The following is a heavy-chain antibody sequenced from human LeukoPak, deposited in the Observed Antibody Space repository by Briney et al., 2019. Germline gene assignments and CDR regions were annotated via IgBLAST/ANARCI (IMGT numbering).Heavy chain of an antibody. J-gene: IGHJ6*03. CDR2: IYYSGST. Sequence: PSETLSLTCTVSGGSISSSSYYWGWIRQPPGKGLEWIGSIYYSGSTYYNPSLKSRVTISVDTSKNQFSLKLSSVTAADTAVYYCASEDIQLWPRLNYYYYYMDVWGKGATVTVSS. CDR1: GGSISSSSYY. CDR3: ASEDIQLWPRLNYYYYYMDV. D-gene: IGHD5-18*01. V-gene: IGHV4-39*07.